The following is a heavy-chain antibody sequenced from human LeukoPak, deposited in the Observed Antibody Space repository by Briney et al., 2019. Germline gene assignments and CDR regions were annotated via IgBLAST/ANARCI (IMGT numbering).Heavy chain of an antibody. V-gene: IGHV7-4-1*02. CDR1: GYTFTSYA. J-gene: IGHJ6*03. Sequence: ASVKVSCKASGYTFTSYAMNWVRQAPGQGLEWVGWINANTGNPTYAQGFTGRFVFSLDTSVSTAYLQISSLKAEDTAVYYCARAKVEITFGGVIGEDYYYYMDVWGKETTVTVSS. CDR3: ARAKVEITFGGVIGEDYYYYMDV. CDR2: INANTGNP. D-gene: IGHD3-16*02.